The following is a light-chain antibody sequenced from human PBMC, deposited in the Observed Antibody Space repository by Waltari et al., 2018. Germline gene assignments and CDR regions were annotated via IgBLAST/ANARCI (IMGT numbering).Light chain of an antibody. CDR2: GAS. J-gene: IGKJ3*01. CDR1: QSVSSNY. CDR3: QQYGSSPFT. Sequence: EIVLTQSPGTLSLSPGERVTLSCRASQSVSSNYLAGYQQKPGQAPRLLIYGASIRATGIPDRFSGSWAGADFTLTISRLEPEDFAVYYCQQYGSSPFTFGPGTKVEI. V-gene: IGKV3-20*01.